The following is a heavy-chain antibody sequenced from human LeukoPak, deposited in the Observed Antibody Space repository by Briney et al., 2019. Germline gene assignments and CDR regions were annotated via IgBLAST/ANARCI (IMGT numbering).Heavy chain of an antibody. CDR1: GFNFGTYW. Sequence: PGGSLRLSCVGSGFNFGTYWMTWVRQAPGKGLEWVANVKQDGSEKYYVGSVKGRFTISRDNAKNSLYLQLNSLRAEDTAMYSCARSGIAFLGVTSFADWGRGTLVTVSS. CDR2: VKQDGSEK. J-gene: IGHJ4*02. V-gene: IGHV3-7*01. D-gene: IGHD3-10*01. CDR3: ARSGIAFLGVTSFAD.